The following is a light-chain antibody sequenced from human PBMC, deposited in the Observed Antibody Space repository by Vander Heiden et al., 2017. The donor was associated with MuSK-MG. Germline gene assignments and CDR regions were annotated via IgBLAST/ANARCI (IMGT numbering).Light chain of an antibody. Sequence: QSVLTQPPSVSGAPGQRVTISCTGSSSNIGAGYDVHWYQHLPGTAPKLLIYGNTNRPSGVPDRFSGSKSGTSASLAIAGLQAEDEADYYCQSFDSSLGDGVFGTATKLTVL. CDR2: GNT. J-gene: IGLJ1*01. CDR1: SSNIGAGYD. V-gene: IGLV1-40*01. CDR3: QSFDSSLGDGV.